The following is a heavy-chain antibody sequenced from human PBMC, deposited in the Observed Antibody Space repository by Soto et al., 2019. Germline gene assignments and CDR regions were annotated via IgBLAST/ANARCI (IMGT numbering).Heavy chain of an antibody. Sequence: VQSGGEVKKPGASVKVSCKASGYTFSNNGFTWVRQAPGQGLEWMGWIGGYNGNTNYAPKFQGRVTMTADTSTSTAHMELRGLRSDHTAVYYCATAIAATGPADSWGQGTLVTVSS. D-gene: IGHD6-13*01. V-gene: IGHV1-18*01. J-gene: IGHJ4*02. CDR2: IGGYNGNT. CDR1: GYTFSNNG. CDR3: ATAIAATGPADS.